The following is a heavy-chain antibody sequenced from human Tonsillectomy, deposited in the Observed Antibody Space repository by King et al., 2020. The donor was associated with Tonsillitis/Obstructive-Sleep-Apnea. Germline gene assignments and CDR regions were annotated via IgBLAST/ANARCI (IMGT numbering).Heavy chain of an antibody. V-gene: IGHV3-30*03. Sequence: VQLVESGGGVVQPGRSLRLSCAASGFTFSRHGMHWVRQAPGKGLEWVAVISYDGNNKYYADSVKGRFTISRDNSKNTLYLQMNSLRAEDTAVYYCAIRPIAGTAGIYYWGQGTLVTVSS. CDR2: ISYDGNNK. D-gene: IGHD1-7*01. CDR1: GFTFSRHG. J-gene: IGHJ4*02. CDR3: AIRPIAGTAGIYY.